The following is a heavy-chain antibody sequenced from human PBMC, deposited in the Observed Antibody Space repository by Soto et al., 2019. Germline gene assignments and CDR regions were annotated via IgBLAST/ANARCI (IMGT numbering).Heavy chain of an antibody. V-gene: IGHV1-2*02. J-gene: IGHJ4*02. Sequence: ASVKVSCKASGYTFTGYYMHWVRQAPGQGLEWMGWINPNSGGTNYAQKFQGRVTLTTDTSTSTAYMELRSLRSDDTALYYWARDRAYSDYYFDYWGQGTLVTVSS. CDR3: ARDRAYSDYYFDY. CDR2: INPNSGGT. CDR1: GYTFTGYY. D-gene: IGHD4-17*01.